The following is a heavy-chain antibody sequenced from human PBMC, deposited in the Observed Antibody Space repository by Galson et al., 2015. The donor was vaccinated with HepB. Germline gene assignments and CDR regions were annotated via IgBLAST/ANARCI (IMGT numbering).Heavy chain of an antibody. CDR3: AAGIVGTTTPDFDS. V-gene: IGHV1-58*02. D-gene: IGHD1-26*01. J-gene: IGHJ4*02. CDR2: IVVGSGNT. CDR1: GFNFTSSA. Sequence: SCKASGFNFTSSAMQWVRQARGQRLEWIGWIVVGSGNTKDAQKFQERVTITRDMSTRTAYMELSSLRSEDTAVYYCAAGIVGTTTPDFDSWDQGTLVTVSS.